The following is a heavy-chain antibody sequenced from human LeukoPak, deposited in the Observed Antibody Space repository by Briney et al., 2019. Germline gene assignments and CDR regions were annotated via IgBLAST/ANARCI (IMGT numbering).Heavy chain of an antibody. D-gene: IGHD5-18*01. Sequence: KTSETLSLTCTISGGSVSDYYWSWIRQSPGKGLEWIGYIYYTGSTTYNPSLKSRVTMSADTSKNQFSLNLNSVTAADTAVYYCARGGPAMVTRPPANNWFDPWGQGTLVTVSS. V-gene: IGHV4-59*02. CDR2: IYYTGST. CDR1: GGSVSDYY. CDR3: ARGGPAMVTRPPANNWFDP. J-gene: IGHJ5*02.